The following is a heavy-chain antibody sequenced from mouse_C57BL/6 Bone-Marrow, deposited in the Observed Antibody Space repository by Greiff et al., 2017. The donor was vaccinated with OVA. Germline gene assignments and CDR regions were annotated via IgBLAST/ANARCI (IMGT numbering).Heavy chain of an antibody. CDR3: ARSLRRGRRDYFDY. D-gene: IGHD3-3*01. J-gene: IGHJ2*01. Sequence: VQLQQSGAELVKPGASVKISCKASGYAFSSYWMNWVKQRPGKGLEWIGQIYPGDGDTNYNGKFKGKATLTADKSSSTAYMQLSSLTSEDSAVDFCARSLRRGRRDYFDYWGQGTTLTVSS. CDR2: IYPGDGDT. V-gene: IGHV1-80*01. CDR1: GYAFSSYW.